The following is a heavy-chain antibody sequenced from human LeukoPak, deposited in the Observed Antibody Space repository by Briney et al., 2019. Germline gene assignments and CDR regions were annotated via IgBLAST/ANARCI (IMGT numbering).Heavy chain of an antibody. D-gene: IGHD2-2*01. J-gene: IGHJ5*02. CDR3: ARGPFIVVVPAAKVWFDP. Sequence: SGTLSLTCTVSGGSISSSSYYWGWIRQPPGKGLEWIGSIYYSGSTYYNPSLKSRVTISVDTSKNQFSLKLSSVTAADTAVYYCARGPFIVVVPAAKVWFDPWGQGTLVTVSS. V-gene: IGHV4-39*01. CDR1: GGSISSSSYY. CDR2: IYYSGST.